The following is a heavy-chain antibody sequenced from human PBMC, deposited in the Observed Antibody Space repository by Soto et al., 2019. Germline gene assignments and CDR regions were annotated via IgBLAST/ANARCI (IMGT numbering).Heavy chain of an antibody. Sequence: PSETLSLTCTVSGGSISSGDYYWSWIRQPPGKGLEWIGYIYYSGSTYSNPSLKSRVTISVDTSKNQFSLKLSSVTAADTAVYYCARVDIQLSYYIDYWGQGTLVTVSS. CDR3: ARVDIQLSYYIDY. CDR2: IYYSGST. CDR1: GGSISSGDYY. D-gene: IGHD5-18*01. V-gene: IGHV4-30-4*01. J-gene: IGHJ4*02.